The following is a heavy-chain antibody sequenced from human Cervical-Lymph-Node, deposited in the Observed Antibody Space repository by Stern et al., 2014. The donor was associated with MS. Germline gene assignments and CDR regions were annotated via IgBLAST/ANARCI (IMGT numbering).Heavy chain of an antibody. Sequence: QVQLGQSGSEVKKPGASVKVSCKASEYTHNNYLIHWVRQAPGKRPDWRGVINPSGATNYAQKVQDRVTMTTDASTSTFYMELSRLRSEDTAVYYCAVRYCSGGRCYSVPDVWGQGTTVIVSS. J-gene: IGHJ6*02. V-gene: IGHV1-46*02. CDR3: AVRYCSGGRCYSVPDV. CDR2: INPSGAT. CDR1: EYTHNNYL. D-gene: IGHD2-15*01.